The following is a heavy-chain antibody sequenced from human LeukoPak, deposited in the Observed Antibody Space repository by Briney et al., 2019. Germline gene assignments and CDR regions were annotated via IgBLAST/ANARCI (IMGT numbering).Heavy chain of an antibody. CDR1: GFSVSNNF. J-gene: IGHJ4*02. CDR2: IYNGGST. D-gene: IGHD4-17*01. V-gene: IGHV3-66*01. Sequence: AGSLRLSCAASGFSVSNNFVSWVRQAPGKGLQWVSVIYNGGSTYYADSVKGRFTISRDTSKNTRYLQMNSLRVEDTAVYYCARDGDFGYWGQGTLVIVSS. CDR3: ARDGDFGY.